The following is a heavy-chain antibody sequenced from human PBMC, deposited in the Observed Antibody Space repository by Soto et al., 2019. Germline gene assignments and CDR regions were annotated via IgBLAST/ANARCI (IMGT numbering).Heavy chain of an antibody. Sequence: PSETLSLTCTVSSAPITKYYWGWVRQAPGRGQEWIGFTHHSGYISYSPSLKSRVTMSVDPSKNQVSLKLTLVTAADTAVYYWGRLQNFSNWCFDSWGQGVLVTVSS. CDR2: THHSGYI. CDR3: GRLQNFSNWCFDS. D-gene: IGHD4-4*01. J-gene: IGHJ4*02. V-gene: IGHV4-4*09. CDR1: SAPITKYY.